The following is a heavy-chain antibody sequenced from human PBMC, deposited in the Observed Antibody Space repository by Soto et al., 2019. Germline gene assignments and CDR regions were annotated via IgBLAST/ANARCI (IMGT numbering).Heavy chain of an antibody. CDR3: AREGEFEFLSACNNYDGMDV. Sequence: QVQLVQSGAEVRKPGASVKVSCKASGYTLTDYYIHWVRQAPGQGLEWMGWINPNTGDTKYAQKFQGRVTMTRDTSISTAYMELRRLTSDDTAVYFCAREGEFEFLSACNNYDGMDVWGQGTTVTVS. CDR2: INPNTGDT. J-gene: IGHJ6*02. CDR1: GYTLTDYY. D-gene: IGHD3-3*01. V-gene: IGHV1-2*02.